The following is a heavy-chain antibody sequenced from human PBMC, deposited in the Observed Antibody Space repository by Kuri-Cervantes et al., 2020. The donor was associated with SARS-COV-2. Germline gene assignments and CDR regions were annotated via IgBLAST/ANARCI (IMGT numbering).Heavy chain of an antibody. CDR1: GFTFSSYW. Sequence: GSLRLSCAASGFTFSSYWMSWVRQAPGKGLEWIGSIYHSGSTYYNPSLKSRVTISVDTSKNQFSLKLSSVTAADTAVYYCARVGYYYYGMDVWGQGTTVTVSS. CDR3: ARVGYYYYGMDV. V-gene: IGHV4-4*02. J-gene: IGHJ6*02. CDR2: IYHSGST.